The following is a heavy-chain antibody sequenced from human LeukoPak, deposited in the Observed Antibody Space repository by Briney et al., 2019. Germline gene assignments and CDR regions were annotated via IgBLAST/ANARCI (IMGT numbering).Heavy chain of an antibody. J-gene: IGHJ4*02. D-gene: IGHD1-1*01. V-gene: IGHV3-23*01. CDR2: ISASGGST. CDR3: AREEHKNWKIDY. Sequence: GGSLRLSCAASGFTFSFAAMTWVRQGPGKGLEWVSLISASGGSTYYADSVKGRFTISRDNSKNTLYLQMNSLRAEDTAVYYCAREEHKNWKIDYWGQGTLVTVSS. CDR1: GFTFSFAA.